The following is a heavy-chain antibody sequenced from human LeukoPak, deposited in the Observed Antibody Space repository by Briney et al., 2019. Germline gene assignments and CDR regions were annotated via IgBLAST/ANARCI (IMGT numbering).Heavy chain of an antibody. Sequence: GGSLRLSCTASGFTFGDYAMSWVRQAPGKGLEWVGFIRSKAYGGTTEYAASVKGRFTISRDDSKSIAYLQTNSLKTEDTAVYYCTRGKVGATPGAFDIWGQGTMVTVSS. V-gene: IGHV3-49*04. CDR1: GFTFGDYA. CDR2: IRSKAYGGTT. D-gene: IGHD1-26*01. J-gene: IGHJ3*02. CDR3: TRGKVGATPGAFDI.